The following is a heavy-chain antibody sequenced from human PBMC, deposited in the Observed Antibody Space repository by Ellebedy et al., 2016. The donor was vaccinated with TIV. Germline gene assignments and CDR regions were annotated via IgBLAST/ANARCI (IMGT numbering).Heavy chain of an antibody. CDR2: VHPTGTT. V-gene: IGHV4-59*01. CDR3: ARMPSSNASFGWFDP. Sequence: MPSETLSLTCTVSGGSFSGYFWCWLRQPPGQGLQWIAYVHPTGTTNFLPSLKSRVTIALDTSKSQFSLKMTSVTAADTAIYLCARMPSSNASFGWFDPWGQGTLVAVSS. D-gene: IGHD3-10*01. J-gene: IGHJ5*02. CDR1: GGSFSGYF.